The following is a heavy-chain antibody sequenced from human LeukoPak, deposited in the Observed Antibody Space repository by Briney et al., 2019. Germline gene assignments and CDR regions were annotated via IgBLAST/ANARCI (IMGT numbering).Heavy chain of an antibody. Sequence: ASVKVSCKASGYTFTSYGISWARQAPGQGLEWMGWISAYNGNTNYAQKLQGRVTMTTDTSTSTAYMELRSLRSDDTAVYYCARTSPVTIFGVVSVGGAFDIWGQGTMVTVSS. V-gene: IGHV1-18*01. J-gene: IGHJ3*02. CDR1: GYTFTSYG. CDR3: ARTSPVTIFGVVSVGGAFDI. D-gene: IGHD3-3*01. CDR2: ISAYNGNT.